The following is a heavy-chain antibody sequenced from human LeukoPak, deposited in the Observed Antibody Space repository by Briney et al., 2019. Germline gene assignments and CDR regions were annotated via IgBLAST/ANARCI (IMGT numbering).Heavy chain of an antibody. Sequence: GGSLRLSCAASGFTFSTYAMSWVRQAPGKGLEWISIISSGGDTYYADSVKGRFTISRDNSKNTLDLQMSSLRAEDTAVYYCASYSGSYPYYFDYWGQGTLVTVSS. D-gene: IGHD1-26*01. CDR3: ASYSGSYPYYFDY. V-gene: IGHV3-23*01. CDR2: ISSGGDT. CDR1: GFTFSTYA. J-gene: IGHJ4*02.